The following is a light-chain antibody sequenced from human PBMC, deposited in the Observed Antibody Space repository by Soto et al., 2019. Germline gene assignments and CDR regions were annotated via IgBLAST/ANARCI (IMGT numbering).Light chain of an antibody. Sequence: EIVMTQSPATLSVSPGERATLSCRASQSVSSNLAWYQQKPGQAPRLLIYGASTRATGIPARFSGSGSGTELTLTISSLKSEDFAVYYCQQYNNWPPYTFGQGTQLEIK. CDR1: QSVSSN. CDR2: GAS. V-gene: IGKV3-15*01. CDR3: QQYNNWPPYT. J-gene: IGKJ2*01.